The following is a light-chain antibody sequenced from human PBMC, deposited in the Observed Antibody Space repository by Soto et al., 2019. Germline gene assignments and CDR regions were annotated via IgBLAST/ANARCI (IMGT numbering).Light chain of an antibody. V-gene: IGLV2-8*01. CDR1: SSDVGGYNY. Sequence: QSALTQPPSASGSPGQSVTISCTGTSSDVGGYNYVSWYQQHPGKARKLMIYEVSKRPSGVPDRFSGSKSGNTASLTVSGLQAEDEADYYCSSYAGSNVVFGGGTKVTVL. J-gene: IGLJ2*01. CDR2: EVS. CDR3: SSYAGSNVV.